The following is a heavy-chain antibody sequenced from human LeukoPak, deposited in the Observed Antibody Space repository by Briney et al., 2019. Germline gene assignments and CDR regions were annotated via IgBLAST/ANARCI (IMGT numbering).Heavy chain of an antibody. Sequence: GGSLRLSCAASGFTFTSYGMHWVRQAPGKGLEWVAFMQYDGRNEYYADSVKGRLTTSRDISKNTLYLQMDSLRPEGTAVYYCAKGNRWFFDYWGQGTLVTVSS. D-gene: IGHD2-15*01. J-gene: IGHJ4*02. CDR3: AKGNRWFFDY. CDR1: GFTFTSYG. CDR2: MQYDGRNE. V-gene: IGHV3-30*02.